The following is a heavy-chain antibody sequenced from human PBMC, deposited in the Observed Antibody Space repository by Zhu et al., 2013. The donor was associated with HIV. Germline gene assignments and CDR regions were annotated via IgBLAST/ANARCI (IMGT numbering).Heavy chain of an antibody. CDR3: ASHCSSTSCYSEYYYYGMDV. Sequence: QVQLVQSGAEVKKPGSSVKVSCKASGGTFSSYAISWVRQAPGQGLEWMGGIIPIFGTANYAQKFQGRVTITADKSTSTAYMELSSLRSEDTAVYYCASHCSSTSCYSEYYYYGMDVWGQGTTVTVSS. V-gene: IGHV1-69*06. D-gene: IGHD2-2*02. CDR2: IIPIFGTA. CDR1: GGTFSSYA. J-gene: IGHJ6*02.